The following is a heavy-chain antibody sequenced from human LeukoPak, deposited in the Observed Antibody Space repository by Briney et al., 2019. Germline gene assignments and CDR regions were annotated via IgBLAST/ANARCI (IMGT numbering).Heavy chain of an antibody. Sequence: SETLSLTCAVYGGSFSGYYWSWIRQPPGKGLEWIGEINHSGSTNYNPSLKSRVTISVDTSKNQFSLKLSSVTAADTAVYYCARGHSSSWKYYYYYYMDVWGKGTTVTVSS. CDR1: GGSFSGYY. CDR2: INHSGST. CDR3: ARGHSSSWKYYYYYYMDV. V-gene: IGHV4-34*01. D-gene: IGHD6-13*01. J-gene: IGHJ6*03.